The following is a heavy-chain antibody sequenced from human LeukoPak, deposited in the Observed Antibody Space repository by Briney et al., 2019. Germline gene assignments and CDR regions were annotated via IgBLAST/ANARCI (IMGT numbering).Heavy chain of an antibody. Sequence: SETLSLTCTVSGDSISNYYWSWIRQPPGKGLEWIGYIYYSGSTNYNPSLKSRVTISVDTSKNQFSLKLSSVTAADTAVYYCASTTFPAYSNYFDYWGQGTLVTVSS. CDR2: IYYSGST. CDR3: ASTTFPAYSNYFDY. V-gene: IGHV4-59*01. D-gene: IGHD4-11*01. CDR1: GDSISNYY. J-gene: IGHJ4*02.